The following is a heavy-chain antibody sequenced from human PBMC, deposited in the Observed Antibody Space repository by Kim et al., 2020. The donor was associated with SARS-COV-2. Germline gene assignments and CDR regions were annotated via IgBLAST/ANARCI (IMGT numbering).Heavy chain of an antibody. CDR3: ARAGVVVITGDWFDP. V-gene: IGHV1-18*01. D-gene: IGHD3-22*01. CDR2: ISAYNGNT. Sequence: GLEWMGWISAYNGNTNYAQKLQGRVTMTADTSTSTAYMELRNLRSDDTAVYYCARAGVVVITGDWFDPWGQGTLVTVSS. J-gene: IGHJ5*02.